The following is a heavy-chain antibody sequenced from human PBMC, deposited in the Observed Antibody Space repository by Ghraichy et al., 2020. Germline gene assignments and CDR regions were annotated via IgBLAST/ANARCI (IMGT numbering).Heavy chain of an antibody. CDR1: GFTFSSYA. CDR2: ISGSGGST. CDR3: AKDPTYYYDSSGYYYPDAFDI. Sequence: GGSLRLSCAASGFTFSSYAMSWVRQAPGKGLEWVSAISGSGGSTYYADSVKGRFTISRDNSKNTLYLQMNSLRAEDTAVYYCAKDPTYYYDSSGYYYPDAFDIWGQGTMVTVSS. D-gene: IGHD3-22*01. J-gene: IGHJ3*02. V-gene: IGHV3-23*01.